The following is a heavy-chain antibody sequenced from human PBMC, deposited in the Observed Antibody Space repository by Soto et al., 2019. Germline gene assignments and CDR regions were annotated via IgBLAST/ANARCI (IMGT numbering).Heavy chain of an antibody. J-gene: IGHJ4*02. CDR1: GYNFINYW. Sequence: GESLKISCSGSGYNFINYWISWVRQMPGQGLEWMGKINPTNSYTDYSPSFQGHVTVSTDTSISTAYLHWSGLKASDTAIYYCARHFTSSSAADYWGQGTLVTVSS. V-gene: IGHV5-10-1*01. D-gene: IGHD6-6*01. CDR2: INPTNSYT. CDR3: ARHFTSSSAADY.